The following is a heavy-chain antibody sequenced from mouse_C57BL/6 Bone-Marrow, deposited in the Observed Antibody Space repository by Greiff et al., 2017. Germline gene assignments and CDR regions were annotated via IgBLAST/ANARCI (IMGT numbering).Heavy chain of an antibody. CDR3: ARSAYYSNYDYYAMDY. CDR2: IYPRSGNT. CDR1: GYTFTSYG. J-gene: IGHJ4*01. V-gene: IGHV1-81*01. Sequence: VKLVESGAELARPGASVKLSCKASGYTFTSYGISWVKQRTGQGLEWIGEIYPRSGNTYYNEKFKGKATLTADKSSSTAYMELRSLTSEDSAVYFCARSAYYSNYDYYAMDYWGQGTSVTVSS. D-gene: IGHD2-5*01.